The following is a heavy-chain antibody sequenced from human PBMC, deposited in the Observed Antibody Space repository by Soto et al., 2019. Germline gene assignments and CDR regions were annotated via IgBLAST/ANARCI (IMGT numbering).Heavy chain of an antibody. D-gene: IGHD3-10*01. CDR3: AKDPVPYYGSGVYYYYGMDV. CDR1: GFTFSSYA. V-gene: IGHV3-23*01. J-gene: IGHJ6*02. Sequence: GGSLRLSCAASGFTFSSYAMSWVRQAPGKGLEWVSAISGSGGSTYYADSVKGRFTISRDNSKNTLYLQMNSLRAEDTAVYYCAKDPVPYYGSGVYYYYGMDVWGQGTTVTVSS. CDR2: ISGSGGST.